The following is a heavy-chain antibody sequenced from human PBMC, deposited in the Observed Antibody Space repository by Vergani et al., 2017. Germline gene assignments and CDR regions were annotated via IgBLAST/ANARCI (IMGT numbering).Heavy chain of an antibody. D-gene: IGHD3-10*01. CDR2: IYISGST. J-gene: IGHJ5*02. CDR3: ATTRRSITMVRGVIMRTYNWFDP. Sequence: QVQLQESGPGLVKPSETLSLTCAVSGGSISSYYWSWIRQPAGQGLEWIGRIYISGSTNYHPSLKSRITMSLDTSKNQFSLKLSSVHAADTAVYYCATTRRSITMVRGVIMRTYNWFDPWGQGTLVTVSS. V-gene: IGHV4-4*07. CDR1: GGSISSYY.